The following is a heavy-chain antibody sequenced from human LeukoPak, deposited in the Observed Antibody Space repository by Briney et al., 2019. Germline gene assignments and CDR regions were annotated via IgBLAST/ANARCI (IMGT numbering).Heavy chain of an antibody. CDR3: ARVGRYCTNGVCYIGRNWFDP. CDR1: GGSISSSSYY. D-gene: IGHD2-8*01. V-gene: IGHV4-39*07. J-gene: IGHJ5*02. CDR2: IYYSGST. Sequence: SETLSLTCTVSGGSISSSSYYWGWIRQPPGKGLEWIGSIYYSGSTYYNPSLKSRVTISVDTSKNQFSLKLSSVTAADTAVYYCARVGRYCTNGVCYIGRNWFDPWGQGTLVTVSS.